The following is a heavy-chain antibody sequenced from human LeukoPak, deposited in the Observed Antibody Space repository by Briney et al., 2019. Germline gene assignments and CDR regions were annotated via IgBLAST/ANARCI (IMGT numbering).Heavy chain of an antibody. Sequence: SETLSLTCAVYGGXFSGYYCSWIRQPPGKGLKWIGEINHSGSTNYNPSLKSRVTISVDTSKNQFSLKLSSVTAADTAVYYCASGAVLVGYYYGMDVWGQGTTVTVSS. V-gene: IGHV4-34*01. J-gene: IGHJ6*02. CDR3: ASGAVLVGYYYGMDV. CDR1: GGXFSGYY. D-gene: IGHD1-26*01. CDR2: INHSGST.